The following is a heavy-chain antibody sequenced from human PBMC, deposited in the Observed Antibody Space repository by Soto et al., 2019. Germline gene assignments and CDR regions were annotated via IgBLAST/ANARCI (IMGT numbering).Heavy chain of an antibody. D-gene: IGHD3-3*01. J-gene: IGHJ4*02. CDR1: GFTFSSDS. Sequence: EVQLVESGGGLVKPGGSLRLSCAASGFTFSSDSMNWVRQASGKGLAWVSSISSSSSYIYYADSVKGRFTISRDNAKNSLYLQMNSLRAEDTAVYYCAGGYYDFCSGYYRLAGDYWGQGTLVTVSS. CDR2: ISSSSSYI. CDR3: AGGYYDFCSGYYRLAGDY. V-gene: IGHV3-21*01.